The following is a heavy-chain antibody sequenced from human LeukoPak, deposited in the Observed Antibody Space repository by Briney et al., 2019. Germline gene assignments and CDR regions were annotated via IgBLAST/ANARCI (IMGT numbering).Heavy chain of an antibody. CDR1: GCTFSSYA. V-gene: IGHV3-23*01. J-gene: IGHJ4*02. CDR3: AKDDGYGDYGYDY. CDR2: ISGSGGST. Sequence: GGSLRLSCAASGCTFSSYAMSWVRQAPGKGLEWVSAISGSGGSTYYADSVKGRFTISRDNSKNTLYLQMNSLRAEDTAVYYCAKDDGYGDYGYDYWGQGTLVTVSS. D-gene: IGHD4-17*01.